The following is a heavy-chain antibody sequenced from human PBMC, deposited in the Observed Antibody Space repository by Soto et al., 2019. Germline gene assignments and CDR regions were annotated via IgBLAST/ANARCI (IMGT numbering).Heavy chain of an antibody. CDR3: ARGGVVYVMSGCYQFPFDY. D-gene: IGHD2-8*02. V-gene: IGHV4-31*03. J-gene: IGHJ4*02. CDR2: IYYSGST. Sequence: SETLSLTCTVSGGSISSGGYYWSWIRQHPGKGLEWIGYIYYSGSTYYNPSLKSRVTISVDTSKNQFSLKLSSVTAADTAVYYCARGGVVYVMSGCYQFPFDYWGPGTLVNVS. CDR1: GGSISSGGYY.